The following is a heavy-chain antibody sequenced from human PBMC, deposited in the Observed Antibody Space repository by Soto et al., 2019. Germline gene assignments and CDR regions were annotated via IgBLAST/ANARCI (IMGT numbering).Heavy chain of an antibody. D-gene: IGHD2-2*01. CDR2: IIPISGTA. J-gene: IGHJ6*02. V-gene: IGHV1-69*01. CDR1: GGTFSSYA. CDR3: ARSQGSSTSLEIYYYYYYGMDV. Sequence: QVQLVQSGAEVKKPGSSVKVSCKASGGTFSSYAISWVRQAPGQGLEWMGGIIPISGTANYAQKFQGRVTNTADETTSTAYMELSSLRSEDTAVYYWARSQGSSTSLEIYYYYYYGMDVWGQGTTVTVSS.